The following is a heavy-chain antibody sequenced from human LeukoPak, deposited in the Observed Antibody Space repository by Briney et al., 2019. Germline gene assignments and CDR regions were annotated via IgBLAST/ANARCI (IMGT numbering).Heavy chain of an antibody. CDR3: ARDRGFGREDWFDP. Sequence: TGGSLRLSCAASGFTFSSYSMNWVRQAPGKGLEWVSSISSSSSYIYYEDSVKGRFTISRDNAKNSLYLQMNSLRAEDTAVYYCARDRGFGREDWFDPWGQGTLVTVSS. CDR1: GFTFSSYS. J-gene: IGHJ5*02. V-gene: IGHV3-21*01. D-gene: IGHD3-10*01. CDR2: ISSSSSYI.